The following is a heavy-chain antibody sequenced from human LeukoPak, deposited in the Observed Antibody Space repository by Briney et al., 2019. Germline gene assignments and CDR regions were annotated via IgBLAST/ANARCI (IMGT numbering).Heavy chain of an antibody. V-gene: IGHV1-2*02. D-gene: IGHD2-2*01. CDR2: INPNSGGT. CDR1: GYTFTGYY. J-gene: IGHJ6*02. CDR3: ARDRIQVVPASGDYYYGMDV. Sequence: ASVKVSCKASGYTFTGYYMHWVRQAPGQGLEWMGWINPNSGGTNYAQKFQGRVTMTRDTSISTAYMELSRLRSDDTAVYYCARDRIQVVPASGDYYYGMDVWGQGTTVTVSS.